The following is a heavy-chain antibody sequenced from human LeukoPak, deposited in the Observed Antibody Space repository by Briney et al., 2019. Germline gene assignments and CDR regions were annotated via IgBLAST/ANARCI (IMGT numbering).Heavy chain of an antibody. Sequence: PGGSLRLSCAASGFTFSSSGMHWVGQAPGKGLEWVAVISYDGSNKYYADSVKGRFTFSRDNSKNTLYLQMNSLRAEDTAVYYCAKEYCSNSVCHSLDYWGQGTLVTVSS. D-gene: IGHD2-8*01. J-gene: IGHJ4*02. CDR1: GFTFSSSG. CDR3: AKEYCSNSVCHSLDY. CDR2: ISYDGSNK. V-gene: IGHV3-30*18.